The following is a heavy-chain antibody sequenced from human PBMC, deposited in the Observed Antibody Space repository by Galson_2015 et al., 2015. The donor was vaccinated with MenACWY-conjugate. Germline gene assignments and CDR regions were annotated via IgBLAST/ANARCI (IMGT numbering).Heavy chain of an antibody. CDR1: GYTFTSYG. CDR2: ISAYNGNT. CDR3: ASGAKSFSGLVRRDYFDY. J-gene: IGHJ4*02. V-gene: IGHV1-18*01. Sequence: SVKVSCKASGYTFTSYGISWVRQAPGQGLEWMGWISAYNGNTNYAQKLQGRVTMTTDTSTSTAYMELRSLRSDDTAVYYCASGAKSFSGLVRRDYFDYWGQGTLVTVSS. D-gene: IGHD2/OR15-2a*01.